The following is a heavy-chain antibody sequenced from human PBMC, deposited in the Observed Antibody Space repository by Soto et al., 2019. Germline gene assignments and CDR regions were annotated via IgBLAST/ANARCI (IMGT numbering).Heavy chain of an antibody. V-gene: IGHV3-23*01. CDR2: ISGSGGST. CDR1: GFTFSSYA. CDR3: AKGTLPHYYYYGMDV. Sequence: HPGGSLRLSCAASGFTFSSYAMSWGRQAPGKGLEWVSAISGSGGSTYYADSVKGRFTISRDNSKNTLYLQMNSLRAEDTAVYYCAKGTLPHYYYYGMDVWGQGTTVTVSS. J-gene: IGHJ6*02.